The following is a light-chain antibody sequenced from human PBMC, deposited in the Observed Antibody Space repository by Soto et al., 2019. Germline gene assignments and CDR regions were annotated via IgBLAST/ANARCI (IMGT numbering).Light chain of an antibody. Sequence: EIVMTQSPATLSVSPGERATLSCRASQSVSNNLAWYQQRPGQAPRLLIYTASTRATGIPARFSGSGSGTEFTLTISSLQSEDFAVYYCHQYNNWPPCTFGQGTKVEI. J-gene: IGKJ1*01. V-gene: IGKV3-15*01. CDR3: HQYNNWPPCT. CDR1: QSVSNN. CDR2: TAS.